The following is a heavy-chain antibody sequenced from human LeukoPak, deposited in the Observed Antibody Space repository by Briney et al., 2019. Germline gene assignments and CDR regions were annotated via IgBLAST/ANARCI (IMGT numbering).Heavy chain of an antibody. V-gene: IGHV3-48*03. D-gene: IGHD5-18*01. Sequence: GGSLRLSCAASGFTFSSYEMNWVREAPGKGLEWVSYISSSGSTIYYADSVKGRFTISRDNAKNSLYLQMNSLRAEDAAVYYCAGYSWFDPWGQGTLVTVSS. CDR1: GFTFSSYE. CDR3: AGYSWFDP. CDR2: ISSSGSTI. J-gene: IGHJ5*02.